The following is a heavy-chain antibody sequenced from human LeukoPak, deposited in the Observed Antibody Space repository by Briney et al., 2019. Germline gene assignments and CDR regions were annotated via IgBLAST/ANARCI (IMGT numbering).Heavy chain of an antibody. CDR2: IYYSRST. D-gene: IGHD6-19*01. Sequence: SETLSLTCTVSGGSISSYYWSWIRQPPGKGLEWIGYIYYSRSTNYNPSLKSRVTISVDTSKNQFSLKLSSVTAADTAVYYCARDYRWLAGKAFDIWGQGTMVTVSS. CDR3: ARDYRWLAGKAFDI. J-gene: IGHJ3*02. CDR1: GGSISSYY. V-gene: IGHV4-59*01.